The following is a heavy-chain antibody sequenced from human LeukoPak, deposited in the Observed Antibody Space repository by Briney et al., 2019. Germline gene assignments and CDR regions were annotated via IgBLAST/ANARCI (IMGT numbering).Heavy chain of an antibody. CDR1: GFTFSKAW. J-gene: IGHJ4*02. CDR2: IKSKTDGGTA. CDR3: TTDRGIAVHPAFDY. Sequence: GGSLRLSCAASGFTFSKAWMSWVRQAPGKGLEWVGRIKSKTDGGTADYAAPMKGRFTLSRDDSKNTLYLQVNSLKTEDTAVYYCTTDRGIAVHPAFDYWGQGTLVTVSS. D-gene: IGHD6-19*01. V-gene: IGHV3-15*01.